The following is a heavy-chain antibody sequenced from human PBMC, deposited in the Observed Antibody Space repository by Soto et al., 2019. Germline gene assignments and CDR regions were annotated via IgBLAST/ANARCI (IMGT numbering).Heavy chain of an antibody. Sequence: EVQLLESGGGLVQPGGSLRLSCAASGFTFSSYAMSWDRQAPGKGLEWVSAISGSGGSTYYADSVKGRFTISRDNSKNTLYLQMNSLRAEDTAVYYCALGSSSSRRYYYYGMDVWGQGTTVTVSS. J-gene: IGHJ6*02. D-gene: IGHD6-13*01. V-gene: IGHV3-23*01. CDR2: ISGSGGST. CDR1: GFTFSSYA. CDR3: ALGSSSSRRYYYYGMDV.